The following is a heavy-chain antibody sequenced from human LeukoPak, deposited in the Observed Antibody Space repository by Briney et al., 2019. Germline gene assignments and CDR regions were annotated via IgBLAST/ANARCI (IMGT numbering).Heavy chain of an antibody. J-gene: IGHJ3*02. V-gene: IGHV3-30*04. CDR2: ISYDGSNK. Sequence: PGGSLRLSCAASGFTFSSYAMHRVRQAPGKGLEWVAVISYDGSNKYYADSVKGRFTISRDNSKNTLYLQMNSLRAEDTAVCYCARDKLKLSPYGRDAFGIWGQGTMVTVSS. D-gene: IGHD2-15*01. CDR1: GFTFSSYA. CDR3: ARDKLKLSPYGRDAFGI.